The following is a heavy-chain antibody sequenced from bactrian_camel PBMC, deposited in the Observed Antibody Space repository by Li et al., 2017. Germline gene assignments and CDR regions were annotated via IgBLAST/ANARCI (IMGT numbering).Heavy chain of an antibody. CDR3: AADFYNLQLARSYTY. CDR2: IDSGGLT. D-gene: IGHD7*01. CDR1: RYTYGIYC. V-gene: IGHV3S53*01. Sequence: VQLVESGGGSVQAGGSLGLSCAGSRYTYGIYCMAWFRQAPGKEREGVAAIDSGGLTTYADSVNGRFIISLDNDKVYLQMNSLKAEDTGMYYCAADFYNLQLARSYTYWGQGTQVTVS. J-gene: IGHJ4*01.